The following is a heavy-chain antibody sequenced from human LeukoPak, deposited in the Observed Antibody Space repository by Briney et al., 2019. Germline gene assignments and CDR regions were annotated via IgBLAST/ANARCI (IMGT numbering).Heavy chain of an antibody. CDR3: AELGITMIGGV. CDR1: GGTFSNYA. D-gene: IGHD3-10*02. CDR2: IIPIFGAT. V-gene: IGHV1-69*01. Sequence: SVKVSCKASGGTFSNYAISWVRQAPGQGLEWMGGIIPIFGATNHAQKFQGRVTVTADASTGLAHMELRSLRSEDTAVYYCAELGITMIGGVWGKGTTVTISS. J-gene: IGHJ6*04.